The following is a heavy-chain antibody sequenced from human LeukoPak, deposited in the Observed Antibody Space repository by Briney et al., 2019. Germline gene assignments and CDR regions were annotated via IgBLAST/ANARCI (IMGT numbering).Heavy chain of an antibody. CDR1: GGSISSGSYY. J-gene: IGHJ6*03. V-gene: IGHV4-61*02. Sequence: SQTLSLTCTVSGGSISSGSYYWSWIRQPAGTGLEWIGRIYTSGSTNYNPSLKSRVTMSVDTSKNQFSLKLSSVTAADTAVYYCARNYYYYYMDVWGKGTTVTVSS. CDR3: ARNYYYYYMDV. CDR2: IYTSGST.